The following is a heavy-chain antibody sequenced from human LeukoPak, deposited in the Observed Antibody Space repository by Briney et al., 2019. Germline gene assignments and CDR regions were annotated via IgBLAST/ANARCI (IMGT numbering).Heavy chain of an antibody. D-gene: IGHD6-13*01. CDR1: GGSFSGYY. Sequence: PSETLSLTCAVYGGSFSGYYWSWIRQPPGKGPEWIGEINHSGSTNYNPSPKSRVTISVDTSKNQFSLKLSSVTAAGTAVYYCARTTEAHSWQTRYYSYYMDVWGKGTTVTVSS. CDR2: INHSGST. V-gene: IGHV4-34*01. J-gene: IGHJ6*03. CDR3: ARTTEAHSWQTRYYSYYMDV.